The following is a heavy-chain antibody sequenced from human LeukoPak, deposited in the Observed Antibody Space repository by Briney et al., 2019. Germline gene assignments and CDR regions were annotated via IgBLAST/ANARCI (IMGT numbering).Heavy chain of an antibody. V-gene: IGHV3-23*01. CDR1: GFTFSNYA. CDR2: ISTSGGST. Sequence: GGSLRLSCAASGFTFSNYAMTWVRQAPGKGLEWVSTISTSGGSTYYVDSVKGRSTLSRDNSKNTLYLHMNSLRAEDTAVYYCAKNFMITFGGVTVRSSLAHDAFDIWGQGTMVTVSS. D-gene: IGHD3-16*02. CDR3: AKNFMITFGGVTVRSSLAHDAFDI. J-gene: IGHJ3*02.